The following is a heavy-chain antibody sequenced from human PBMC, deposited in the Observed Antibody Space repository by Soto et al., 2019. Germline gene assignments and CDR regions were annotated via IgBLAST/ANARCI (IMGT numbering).Heavy chain of an antibody. CDR2: IVVGSGNT. CDR1: GFTFTSSA. J-gene: IGHJ6*03. Sequence: ASVKVSCKASGFTFTSSAMQWVRQARGQRLEWIGWIVVGSGNTNYAQKFQERVTITRDMSTSTAYMELSSLRSEDTAVYYCAVLLPAASPAYYMDVWGKGTTVTVSS. V-gene: IGHV1-58*02. CDR3: AVLLPAASPAYYMDV. D-gene: IGHD2-2*01.